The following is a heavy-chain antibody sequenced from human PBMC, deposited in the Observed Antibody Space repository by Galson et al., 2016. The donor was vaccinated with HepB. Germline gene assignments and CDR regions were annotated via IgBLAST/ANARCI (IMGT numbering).Heavy chain of an antibody. D-gene: IGHD3-3*01. V-gene: IGHV5-51*01. CDR1: GYSFTSYW. J-gene: IGHJ4*02. Sequence: QSGAEVKKPGESLKISCKGSGYSFTSYWIGWVRQMPGKGLEWMGIIYPGDSDTTYSPTIQGQFTISADKSIGTAYLQWSSLKASDTAIYYCVMKTYDFYFDYWGQGTLVTVSS. CDR2: IYPGDSDT. CDR3: VMKTYDFYFDY.